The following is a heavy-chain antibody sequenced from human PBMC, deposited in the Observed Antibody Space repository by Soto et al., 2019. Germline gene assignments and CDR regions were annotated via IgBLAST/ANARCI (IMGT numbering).Heavy chain of an antibody. CDR1: GFIFSGYA. D-gene: IGHD5-12*01. Sequence: QVQLVESGGGVVQPGRSLRLSCAASGFIFSGYAMHWVRQAPGKGLEWVAVISYDGNTKYYADSVKGRFTVSRDNSKNTLYVQMTNLTAENTTMYYCATDTSAYEIDYWAQGTLVTVSS. CDR3: ATDTSAYEIDY. V-gene: IGHV3-30-3*01. J-gene: IGHJ4*02. CDR2: ISYDGNTK.